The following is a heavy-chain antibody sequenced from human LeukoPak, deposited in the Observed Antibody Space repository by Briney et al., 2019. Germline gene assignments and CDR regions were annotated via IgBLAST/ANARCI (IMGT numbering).Heavy chain of an antibody. J-gene: IGHJ4*02. CDR3: AKDRYVVMVAAIPEDY. CDR1: GLTFSTSA. Sequence: GSLRLSCAASGLTFSTSAMSWVRQAPGRGLEWVSSISGSGGSTYYAGSVKGRFTISRDNSKNTLYLQMNSLRADDTAIYYCAKDRYVVMVAAIPEDYWGQGALVTVSS. V-gene: IGHV3-23*01. CDR2: ISGSGGST. D-gene: IGHD2-21*02.